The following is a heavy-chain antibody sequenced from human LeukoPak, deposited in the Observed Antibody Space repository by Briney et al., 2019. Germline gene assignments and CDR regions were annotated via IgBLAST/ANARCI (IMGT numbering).Heavy chain of an antibody. CDR1: GYTFSSHG. D-gene: IGHD2-21*01. CDR3: AKDIVCYGCYLDY. Sequence: GGSLRLSCAASGYTFSSHGLTWVRQAPGKGLEWVSTINGAGDNTYYAETVKGRFTISRDNSKNTLYLQMHSLRAEDTAIYYCAKDIVCYGCYLDYWGQGTLVTVS. CDR2: INGAGDNT. V-gene: IGHV3-23*01. J-gene: IGHJ4*02.